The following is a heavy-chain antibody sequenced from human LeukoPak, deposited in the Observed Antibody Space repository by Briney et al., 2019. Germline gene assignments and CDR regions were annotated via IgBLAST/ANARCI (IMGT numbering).Heavy chain of an antibody. CDR3: ARVAAGIGFFQH. CDR1: SGSISSYY. D-gene: IGHD6-13*01. J-gene: IGHJ1*01. Sequence: SETLSLTCTVSSGSISSYYWSWIRQPTGKGLEWIGRIYTSGSTNYNPSLKSRVTMSVDTSKNQFSLKLSSVTAADTAVYYCARVAAGIGFFQHWGQGTLVTVSS. V-gene: IGHV4-4*07. CDR2: IYTSGST.